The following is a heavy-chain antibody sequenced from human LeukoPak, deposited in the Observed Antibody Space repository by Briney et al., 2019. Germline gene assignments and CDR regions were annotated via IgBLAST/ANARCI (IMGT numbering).Heavy chain of an antibody. CDR1: GGTFSSYA. D-gene: IGHD3-22*01. CDR2: IIPIFGTA. Sequence: SAKVSCKASGGTFSSYAISWVRQAPGQGLEWMGGIIPIFGTANYAQKFQGRVTITADESTSTAYMELSSLRSEDTAVYYCARDTPIPGTNYYDSYWGQGTLVTVSS. J-gene: IGHJ4*02. CDR3: ARDTPIPGTNYYDSY. V-gene: IGHV1-69*01.